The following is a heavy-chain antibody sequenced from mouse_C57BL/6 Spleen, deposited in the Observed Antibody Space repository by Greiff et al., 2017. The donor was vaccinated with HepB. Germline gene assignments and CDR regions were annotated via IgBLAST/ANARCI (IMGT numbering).Heavy chain of an antibody. J-gene: IGHJ4*01. V-gene: IGHV1-39*01. D-gene: IGHD1-1*01. CDR3: ARGHYGSSYAMDY. CDR1: GYSFTDYN. Sequence: VQLKESGPELVKPGASVKISCKASGYSFTDYNMNWVKQSNGKSLEWIGVINPNYGTTSYNQKFKGKATLTVDQSSSTAYMQLNSLTSEDSAVYYCARGHYGSSYAMDYWGQGTSVTVSS. CDR2: INPNYGTT.